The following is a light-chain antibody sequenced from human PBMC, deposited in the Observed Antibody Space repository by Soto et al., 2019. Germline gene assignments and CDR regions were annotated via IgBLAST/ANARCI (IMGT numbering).Light chain of an antibody. V-gene: IGKV2-24*01. J-gene: IGKJ1*01. Sequence: DIVLTQTPLSSPVTLGQPASISCRSSQSLLHSDVNTYLSWLQQRPGQPPRLLIYKISNRFSGVQDRCSGSGAGIDFTLKINRVVAEDVVVYCGTQATHFPRTFGQGTKVEIK. CDR2: KIS. CDR3: TQATHFPRT. CDR1: QSLLHSDVNTY.